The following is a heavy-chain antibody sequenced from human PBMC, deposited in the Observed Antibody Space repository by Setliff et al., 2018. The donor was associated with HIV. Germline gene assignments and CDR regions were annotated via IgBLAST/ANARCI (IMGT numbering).Heavy chain of an antibody. CDR1: GASMTSHY. CDR3: AREMYYYDSSGYYFPDY. CDR2: IYGSGTT. V-gene: IGHV4-59*11. Sequence: SETLSLTCSVAGASMTSHYLTWIRQPRGMGLEWIGNIYGSGTTKYNPSLKSRVTISVDTSKNQFSLKLSSVTAADTAVYYCAREMYYYDSSGYYFPDYCGQGTLVTVSS. J-gene: IGHJ4*02. D-gene: IGHD3-22*01.